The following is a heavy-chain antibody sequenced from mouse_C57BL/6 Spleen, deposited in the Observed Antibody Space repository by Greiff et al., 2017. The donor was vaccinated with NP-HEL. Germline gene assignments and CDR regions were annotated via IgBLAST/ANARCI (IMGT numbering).Heavy chain of an antibody. V-gene: IGHV1-15*01. D-gene: IGHD1-1*01. J-gene: IGHJ1*03. CDR3: TRGVYGGGDWYFDV. CDR1: GYTFTDYE. CDR2: IDPETGGT. Sequence: QVQLQQSGAELVRPGASVTLSCKASGYTFTDYEMHWVKQTPVHGLEWIGAIDPETGGTAYNQKFKGKAILTADKSSSTAYMELRSLTSEDSAVYYWTRGVYGGGDWYFDVWGTGTTVTVSS.